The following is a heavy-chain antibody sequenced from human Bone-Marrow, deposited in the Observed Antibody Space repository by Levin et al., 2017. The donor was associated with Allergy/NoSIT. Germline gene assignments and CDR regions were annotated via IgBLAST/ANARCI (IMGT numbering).Heavy chain of an antibody. V-gene: IGHV3-30*18. CDR3: AKDRSSSWTFDY. Sequence: GGSLRLSCAASGFTFSNYGMHWVRQAPGKGLEWVAVISYDGSKKYYADSVKGRFAISRDTSKNTLYLQMNSLRAEDTAVYYCAKDRSSSWTFDYWGQGTLVTVSS. CDR2: ISYDGSKK. CDR1: GFTFSNYG. J-gene: IGHJ4*02. D-gene: IGHD6-13*01.